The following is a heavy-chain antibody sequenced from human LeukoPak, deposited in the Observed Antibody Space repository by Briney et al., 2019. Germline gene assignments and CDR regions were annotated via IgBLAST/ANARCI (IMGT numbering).Heavy chain of an antibody. CDR2: IYTSGST. V-gene: IGHV4-4*07. J-gene: IGHJ4*02. CDR1: GGSLSSYY. Sequence: SETLSLTCTVSGGSLSSYYGSWIRQPAGKGLEWIGRIYTSGSTNYNPSLKSRVTMSVDTSKNQFSLKLSSVTAADTAVYYCARAYDFWSGPYYFDYWGQGTLVTVSS. D-gene: IGHD3-3*01. CDR3: ARAYDFWSGPYYFDY.